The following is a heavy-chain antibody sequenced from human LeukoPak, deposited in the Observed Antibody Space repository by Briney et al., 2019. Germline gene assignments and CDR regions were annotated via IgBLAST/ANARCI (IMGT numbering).Heavy chain of an antibody. J-gene: IGHJ5*02. CDR1: GFTFDDYG. Sequence: GGSLRLSCAASGFTFDDYGMSWVRQAPGKGLEWVSSISGGSSYIYYADSMKGRFTISRDNGKKSLYLQMNSLRAEDTAVYFCARGSSNVAARNNWFDPWGQGTLVTVSS. D-gene: IGHD6-6*01. CDR2: ISGGSSYI. V-gene: IGHV3-21*01. CDR3: ARGSSNVAARNNWFDP.